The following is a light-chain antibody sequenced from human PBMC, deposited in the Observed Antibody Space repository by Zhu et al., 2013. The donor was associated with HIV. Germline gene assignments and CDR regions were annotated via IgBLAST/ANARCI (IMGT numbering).Light chain of an antibody. CDR1: QSINNW. CDR3: QQYHSFSRT. Sequence: DIQMSQSPSTLSASVGDTITITCRASQSINNWVAWYQQKPGKAPKLLIYAASTLQSGVPSRFSGSGSGTEFTLSISGLQPDDFATYYCQQYHSFSRTFGQGTKVGNQT. V-gene: IGKV1-5*01. CDR2: AAS. J-gene: IGKJ1*01.